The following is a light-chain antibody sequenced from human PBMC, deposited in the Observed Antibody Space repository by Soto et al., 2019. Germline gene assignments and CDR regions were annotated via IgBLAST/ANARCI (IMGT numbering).Light chain of an antibody. V-gene: IGKV1-39*01. CDR1: QSISTY. Sequence: EIQLTQYPSSLSASVGDRTTITCLASQSISTYLNWYQQKPGEAPTLLVYDSSTLQSGVPSRFSGSGFGAEFTLTVSSLQPEDFATYYCQQSYSNPTWTFGQGTKVDIK. CDR2: DSS. J-gene: IGKJ1*01. CDR3: QQSYSNPTWT.